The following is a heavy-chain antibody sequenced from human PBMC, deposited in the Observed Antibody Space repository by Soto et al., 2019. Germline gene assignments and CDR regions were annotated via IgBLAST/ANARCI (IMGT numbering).Heavy chain of an antibody. V-gene: IGHV3-33*01. Sequence: GGSLRLSCAASGFTFSTYGMHWVRQAPGKGLEWVALVWFDGSDKYSPDSVKGRFTISRDNSKNTLYLQMNSLRAEDTAVYYCARLYCSASSCYSVGGFDIWGQGTMVTVSS. CDR2: VWFDGSDK. J-gene: IGHJ3*02. CDR3: ARLYCSASSCYSVGGFDI. CDR1: GFTFSTYG. D-gene: IGHD2-15*01.